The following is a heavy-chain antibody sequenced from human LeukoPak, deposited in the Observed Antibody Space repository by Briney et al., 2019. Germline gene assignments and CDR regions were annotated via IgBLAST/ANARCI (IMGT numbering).Heavy chain of an antibody. V-gene: IGHV3-30*18. Sequence: AGGSLRLSCAASGFTFSSYGMHWVRQAPGKGLEGVAVISYDGTYKYYADSVKGRFTISRDNSKNTLYLQMNSLRAEDTAVYYCAKSGQNYYGSVWGQGTQVTVSS. D-gene: IGHD3-10*01. CDR2: ISYDGTYK. CDR1: GFTFSSYG. J-gene: IGHJ4*02. CDR3: AKSGQNYYGSV.